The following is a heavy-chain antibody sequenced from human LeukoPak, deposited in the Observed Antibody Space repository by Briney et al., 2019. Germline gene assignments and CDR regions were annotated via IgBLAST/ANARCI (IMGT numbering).Heavy chain of an antibody. CDR3: ARDLSLTTTMVRGVIVYYYYGMDV. CDR1: GFTFSSYW. CDR2: INSDGSST. V-gene: IGHV3-74*01. D-gene: IGHD3-10*01. Sequence: GGSLRLSCAASGFTFSSYWMHWVRQAPGEGLVWVSRINSDGSSTSYADSVKGRFTISRDNAKNTLYLQMNSLRAEDTAVYYCARDLSLTTTMVRGVIVYYYYGMDVWGKGTTVTVSS. J-gene: IGHJ6*04.